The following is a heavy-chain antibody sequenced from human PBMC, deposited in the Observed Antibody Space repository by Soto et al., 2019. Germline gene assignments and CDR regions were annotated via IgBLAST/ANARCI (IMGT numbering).Heavy chain of an antibody. D-gene: IGHD5-12*01. CDR3: AAELGRGNTGY. Sequence: SVKVSCKASGFTFTNSAVQWVRQARGERLEWIGWIGVGSGSPNYAKKFQERVTITRAMSTTTAYMELSSVRSEDTAIYYCAAELGRGNTGYWGQGTLVTVSS. CDR1: GFTFTNSA. CDR2: IGVGSGSP. V-gene: IGHV1-58*01. J-gene: IGHJ4*02.